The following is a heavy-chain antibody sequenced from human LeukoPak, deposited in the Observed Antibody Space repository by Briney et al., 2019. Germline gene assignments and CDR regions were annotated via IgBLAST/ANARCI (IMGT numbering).Heavy chain of an antibody. J-gene: IGHJ3*02. CDR3: ANLSPYYYDSSGYPGAFDI. CDR1: GFTFYDYA. V-gene: IGHV3-43*02. CDR2: ISGDGGST. D-gene: IGHD3-22*01. Sequence: GGSLRLSCAASGFTFYDYAMHWVRQAPGKGLEWVSLISGDGGSTYYADSVKGRFTISRDNSKNSLYLQMNSLRTEDTALYYCANLSPYYYDSSGYPGAFDIWGQGTMVTVSS.